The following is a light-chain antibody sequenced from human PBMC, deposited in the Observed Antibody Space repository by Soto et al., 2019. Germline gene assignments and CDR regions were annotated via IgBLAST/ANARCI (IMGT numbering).Light chain of an antibody. Sequence: QSVLTQPPSVSGAPGQRVTISCTGSSSNIGAGYDVHWYQQLPGTAPKLLIYANSNRPSGVPDRFSGSKSGTSASLAITELQAEDEADYYCQSYDNSLSGSGVFGTGTKLTVL. CDR1: SSNIGAGYD. V-gene: IGLV1-40*01. CDR3: QSYDNSLSGSGV. CDR2: ANS. J-gene: IGLJ1*01.